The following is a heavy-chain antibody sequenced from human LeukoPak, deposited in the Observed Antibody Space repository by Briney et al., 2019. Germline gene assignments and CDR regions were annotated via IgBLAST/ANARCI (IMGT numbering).Heavy chain of an antibody. V-gene: IGHV3-23*01. CDR3: AKLPSSGSYNSPFDY. CDR1: GFTFSSYA. D-gene: IGHD3-10*01. J-gene: IGHJ4*02. Sequence: GGSLRLSCAASGFTFSSYAMSWVRQAPGKGLEWVSAISGSGGSTYYADSVKGRFTISRDNSKDTLYLQMNSLRAEDTAVYYCAKLPSSGSYNSPFDYWGQGTLVTVSS. CDR2: ISGSGGST.